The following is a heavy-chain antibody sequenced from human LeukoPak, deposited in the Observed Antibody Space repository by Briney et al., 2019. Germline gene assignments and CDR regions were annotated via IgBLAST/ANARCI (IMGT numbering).Heavy chain of an antibody. J-gene: IGHJ4*02. Sequence: GGSLRLSCATSGFTFVCYAMTWVRQAPGKGLEWVSAINGGGDTTYYADSVKGRFTVSRDRSTNTLFLQMSSLRAEDSGMYYCAKALDTYGYMRFDYWGQGTLVTVSS. D-gene: IGHD5-24*01. CDR1: GFTFVCYA. CDR2: INGGGDTT. CDR3: AKALDTYGYMRFDY. V-gene: IGHV3-23*01.